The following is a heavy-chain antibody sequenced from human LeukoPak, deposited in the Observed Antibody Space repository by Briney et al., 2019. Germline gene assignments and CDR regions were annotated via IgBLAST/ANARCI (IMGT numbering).Heavy chain of an antibody. CDR3: ARGSGWPYYYYMDV. CDR1: GYTFTSYD. CDR2: MNPNSGNT. J-gene: IGHJ6*03. D-gene: IGHD6-19*01. V-gene: IGHV1-8*01. Sequence: ASVKVSCKASGYTFTSYDINWVRQATGQGLEWMAWMNPNSGNTGYAQKFQGRVTMTRNTSISTAYMELSNLRSEDTAVYYCARGSGWPYYYYMDVWGEGTTVTVSS.